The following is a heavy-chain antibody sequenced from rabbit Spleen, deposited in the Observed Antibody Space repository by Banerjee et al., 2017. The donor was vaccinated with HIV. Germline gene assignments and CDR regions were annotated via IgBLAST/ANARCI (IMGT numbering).Heavy chain of an antibody. J-gene: IGHJ4*01. V-gene: IGHV1S40*01. CDR2: IYTGGSGGI. Sequence: QSLEESGGDLVKPGASLALTCTASGFDLSNYYYIYWVRQAPGKGLEWIGCIYTGGSGGIYYASWAEGRFTISKTSSTTVTLQMTSLTTADTATYFCARDVGIDVYRFSLWGQGTLVTVS. CDR1: GFDLSNYYY. D-gene: IGHD4-2*01. CDR3: ARDVGIDVYRFSL.